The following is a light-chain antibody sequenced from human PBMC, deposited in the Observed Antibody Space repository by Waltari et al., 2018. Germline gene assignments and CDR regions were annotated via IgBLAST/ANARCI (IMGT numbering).Light chain of an antibody. V-gene: IGKV3-20*01. J-gene: IGKJ1*01. CDR3: QNHERLPAT. CDR1: QNIGRY. CDR2: AAS. Sequence: LVLTQSPGTLSLSPGERATLSCRASQNIGRYLVWYQQKPGQPPRLLIYAASTRATGIPDRFIGSGSGTDFSLTIARLEPEDFAVYFCQNHERLPATFGQGTKVEI.